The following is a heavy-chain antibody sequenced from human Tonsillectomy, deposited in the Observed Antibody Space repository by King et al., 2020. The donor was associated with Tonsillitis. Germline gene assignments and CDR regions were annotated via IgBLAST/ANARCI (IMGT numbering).Heavy chain of an antibody. Sequence: VQLVESGGGVVQPGRSLRLSCAASGFTFSSYGMHWVRQAPGKGLEWVAVIYNDGSNKYYTDSVKGRFTISRDNSTNTLYLQMNSLRAEDTAVYYCAKDSEMSTTEYYHYWGQGCPVIVSS. D-gene: IGHD5-24*01. V-gene: IGHV3-30*18. CDR1: GFTFSSYG. CDR2: IYNDGSNK. J-gene: IGHJ4*02. CDR3: AKDSEMSTTEYYHY.